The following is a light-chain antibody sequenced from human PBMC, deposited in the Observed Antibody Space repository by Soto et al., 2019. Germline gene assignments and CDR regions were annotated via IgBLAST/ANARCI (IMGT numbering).Light chain of an antibody. CDR1: QGISSY. J-gene: IGKJ4*01. Sequence: DIQMTQSPSTLSASVGDTVTVNCRASQGISSYLAWYQQRPGKAPGLLIYSASTLQSGVPSRFSGSGYGTDFSLTISNLQPEDFATYYCQQLYSHPLTFGGGTKVDI. V-gene: IGKV1-9*01. CDR3: QQLYSHPLT. CDR2: SAS.